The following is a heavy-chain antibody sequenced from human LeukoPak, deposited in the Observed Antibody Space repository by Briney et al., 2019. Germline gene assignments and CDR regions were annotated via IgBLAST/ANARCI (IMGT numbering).Heavy chain of an antibody. J-gene: IGHJ4*02. CDR3: ARDASGGLFYFDY. Sequence: PGGSLRLSCTASVFTVSSNYMSWVRQAPGKGLEWVSVIYSGGSTYYADSVKGRFTISRDNSKNTLYLQMNSLRAEDTAVYYCARDASGGLFYFDYWGQGTLVTVSS. CDR1: VFTVSSNY. D-gene: IGHD3-10*01. V-gene: IGHV3-53*01. CDR2: IYSGGST.